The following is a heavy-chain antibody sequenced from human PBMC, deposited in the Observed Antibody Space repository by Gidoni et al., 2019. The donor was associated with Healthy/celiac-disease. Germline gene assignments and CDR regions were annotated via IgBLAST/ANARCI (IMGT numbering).Heavy chain of an antibody. J-gene: IGHJ5*02. Sequence: QLQLQESGPGLVKPSETLSLTCTVSGGSISSSSYYWGWISQPPGKGLEWIGSIYYSGSTYYNPSLKSRVTISVDTSKNQFALKLSSVTAADTAVYYCARSTGYSSSWYAPKNWFDPWGQGTLVTVSS. V-gene: IGHV4-39*07. D-gene: IGHD6-13*01. CDR3: ARSTGYSSSWYAPKNWFDP. CDR1: GGSISSSSYY. CDR2: IYYSGST.